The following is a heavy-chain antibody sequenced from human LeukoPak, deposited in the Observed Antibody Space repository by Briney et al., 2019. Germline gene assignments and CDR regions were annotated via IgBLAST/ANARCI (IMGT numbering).Heavy chain of an antibody. CDR3: ATYRQVLLPFES. D-gene: IGHD2-8*02. V-gene: IGHV3-23*01. Sequence: GGSLRLSCAASGFTFSNYAMSWVRQAPGKGLEWVSAISGSGGSTYYADSVKGRFTISRDNSKSTLSLQMNSLRAEDTAIYYCATYRQVLLPFESWGQGTLVTVSS. CDR1: GFTFSNYA. CDR2: ISGSGGST. J-gene: IGHJ4*02.